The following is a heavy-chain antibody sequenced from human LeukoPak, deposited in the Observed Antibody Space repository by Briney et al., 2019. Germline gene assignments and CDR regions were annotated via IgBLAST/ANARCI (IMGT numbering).Heavy chain of an antibody. J-gene: IGHJ5*02. CDR1: GFTFSRYS. Sequence: GGSLRLSCAASGFTFSRYSMNWVRQAPGKGLEWVSSISISSNYIYYTDSVKGRFTISRDNAKNSLYLQMNSLRAEDTAVYYCARVHYDFWSGYSRGVQTSAWFDPWGQGTLVTVSS. CDR3: ARVHYDFWSGYSRGVQTSAWFDP. V-gene: IGHV3-21*04. CDR2: ISISSNYI. D-gene: IGHD3-3*01.